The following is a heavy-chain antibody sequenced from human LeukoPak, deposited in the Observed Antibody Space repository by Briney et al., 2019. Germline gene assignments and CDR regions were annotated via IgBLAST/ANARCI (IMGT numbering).Heavy chain of an antibody. V-gene: IGHV1-2*06. J-gene: IGHJ4*02. Sequence: ASVKVSCKASGYTFTGYYMHWVRQAPARGLEGMGRINPNSGSTNYAQKFQGRATTTRDTSIRIADIALSTLRSDDTAVYYCARGEMATILEWGQGTLVTVSS. CDR2: INPNSGST. CDR3: ARGEMATILE. D-gene: IGHD5-24*01. CDR1: GYTFTGYY.